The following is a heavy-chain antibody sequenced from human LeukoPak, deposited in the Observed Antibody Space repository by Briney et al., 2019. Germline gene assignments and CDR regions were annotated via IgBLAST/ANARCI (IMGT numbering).Heavy chain of an antibody. Sequence: GGSLRLSCAASGFTFSSYDMHWVRHATGKGLEWVSAIGTAGDTYYPGSVKGRFTISRENAKNSLYLQMNSLRAGDTAVYYCARLSSSRSGYFDYWGQGTLVTVSS. V-gene: IGHV3-13*01. CDR3: ARLSSSRSGYFDY. CDR1: GFTFSSYD. D-gene: IGHD6-13*01. J-gene: IGHJ4*02. CDR2: IGTAGDT.